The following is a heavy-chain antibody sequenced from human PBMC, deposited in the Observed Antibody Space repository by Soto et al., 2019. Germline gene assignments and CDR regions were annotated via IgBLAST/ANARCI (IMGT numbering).Heavy chain of an antibody. D-gene: IGHD6-19*01. CDR1: GYTFTSHS. CDR2: INPSGGTT. Sequence: QVQLVQSGAEVKKPGASVKVSCKASGYTFTSHSMHWVRQAPGQGLEWMGIINPSGGTTTYAQKFQGRVPLTSDTSTSTVYMDLSSLKSEDTVVYYCARIGAVAGTGGYYFDYWGQGTLVTVSS. V-gene: IGHV1-46*01. CDR3: ARIGAVAGTGGYYFDY. J-gene: IGHJ4*02.